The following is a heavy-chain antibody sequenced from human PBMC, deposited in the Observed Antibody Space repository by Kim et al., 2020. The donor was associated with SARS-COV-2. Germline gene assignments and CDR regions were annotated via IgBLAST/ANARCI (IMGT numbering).Heavy chain of an antibody. J-gene: IGHJ4*02. V-gene: IGHV3-66*01. Sequence: SGKGRFTISRDYSKNTLYLQMNRLRVEDTGIYYCAREEDDFGANSGYFDYWGQGILVTVSS. CDR3: AREEDDFGANSGYFDY. D-gene: IGHD4-17*01.